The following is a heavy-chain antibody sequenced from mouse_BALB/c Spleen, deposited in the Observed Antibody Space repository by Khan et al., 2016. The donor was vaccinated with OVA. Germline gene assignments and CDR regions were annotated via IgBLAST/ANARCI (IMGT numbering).Heavy chain of an antibody. D-gene: IGHD3-3*01. J-gene: IGHJ3*01. CDR2: IGAGGST. CDR1: GFSLTSYD. V-gene: IGHV2-9*02. Sequence: VQLQESGPGLVAPSQSLSITCTVSGFSLTSYDVHWIRQPPGKGLECLGKIGAGGSTNYNSALMSRPSISKDNSKSQVFLKMNSVQTDDTAMYYCAREGLDAFSYWGQGTLVTVSA. CDR3: AREGLDAFSY.